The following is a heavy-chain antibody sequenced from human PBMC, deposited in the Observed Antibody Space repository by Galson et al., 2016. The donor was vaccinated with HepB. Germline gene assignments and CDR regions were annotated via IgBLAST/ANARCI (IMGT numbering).Heavy chain of an antibody. CDR3: AKEAAPTVKSGSDVDY. CDR2: ISYDGSNK. CDR1: GFTFSTYA. J-gene: IGHJ4*02. Sequence: SLRLSCAASGFTFSTYAMHWVRQAPGKGLEWVTVISYDGSNKFYADSVKGRFTISRDNSKNTLYLQMNSLRDEDTAVYYYAKEAAPTVKSGSDVDYWGQGTLVTVSS. V-gene: IGHV3-30*18. D-gene: IGHD2-21*01.